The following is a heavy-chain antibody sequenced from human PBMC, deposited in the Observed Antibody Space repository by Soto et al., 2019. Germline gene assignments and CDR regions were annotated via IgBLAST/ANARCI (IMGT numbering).Heavy chain of an antibody. J-gene: IGHJ4*02. CDR2: IYYTGST. V-gene: IGHV4-31*03. CDR3: MLGSGWKDFDY. D-gene: IGHD3-22*01. Sequence: SETLSLTCTVSGVSISSGAYYWSWIRQRPGKGLEWTGHIYYTGSTYYNASLKSRIKISIDTSKNQFSLKLTSVSAADTAVYYCMLGSGWKDFDYWGQGTLVTVSS. CDR1: GVSISSGAYY.